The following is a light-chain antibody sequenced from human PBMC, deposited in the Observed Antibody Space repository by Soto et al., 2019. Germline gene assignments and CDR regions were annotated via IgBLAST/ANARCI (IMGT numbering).Light chain of an antibody. J-gene: IGKJ5*01. CDR2: DSS. V-gene: IGKV3-11*01. CDR3: QQRLSWPIT. Sequence: EAVLTQSPATLSLSPGERPTLSCRASESVRDELGWYQQKPGQAPRLLIFDSSNRATGIPARFSGCGYGTDFTLSISSLEPEDFAVYYCQQRLSWPITFGLGTRLEIK. CDR1: ESVRDE.